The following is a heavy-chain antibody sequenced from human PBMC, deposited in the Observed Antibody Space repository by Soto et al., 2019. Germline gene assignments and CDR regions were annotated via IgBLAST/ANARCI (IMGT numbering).Heavy chain of an antibody. CDR3: ARDPPDCRSTSCYGGGFDY. Sequence: QVQLQESGPGLVKPSETLSLTCTVSGGSISSYYWSWIRQPPGKGLEWIGYIYYSGSTNYNPSLKRRVTISVDTSKNQFSLKLSSVTAADTAVYYCARDPPDCRSTSCYGGGFDYWGQGTLVTVSS. V-gene: IGHV4-59*01. D-gene: IGHD2-2*01. CDR2: IYYSGST. CDR1: GGSISSYY. J-gene: IGHJ4*02.